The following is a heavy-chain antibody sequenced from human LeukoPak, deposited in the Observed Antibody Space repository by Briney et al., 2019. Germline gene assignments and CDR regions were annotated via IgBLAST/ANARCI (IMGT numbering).Heavy chain of an antibody. CDR3: VKDRSCTDNLCHGDFDY. V-gene: IGHV3-23*01. Sequence: PGGSLRLSCAASGFTLSNYAMSWVRQAPGKGLEWVSGISGSGGDTYYADSVKGRFTISRDNSKNTLYLQMNSLRAEDTAEYYCVKDRSCTDNLCHGDFDYWGQGTLVTVSS. D-gene: IGHD2-8*02. J-gene: IGHJ4*02. CDR2: ISGSGGDT. CDR1: GFTLSNYA.